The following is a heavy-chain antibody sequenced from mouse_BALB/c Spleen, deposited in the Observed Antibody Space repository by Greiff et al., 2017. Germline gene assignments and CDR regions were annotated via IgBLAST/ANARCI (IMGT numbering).Heavy chain of an antibody. J-gene: IGHJ4*01. CDR1: GFTFSSYG. Sequence: EVMLVESGGGLVQPGGSLKLSCAASGFTFSSYGMSWVRQTPDKRLELVATINSNGGSTYYPDSVKGRFTISRDNAKNTLYLQMSSLKSEDTAMYYCARDGPYYYAMDYWGQGTSVTVSS. CDR3: ARDGPYYYAMDY. CDR2: INSNGGST. V-gene: IGHV5-6-3*01.